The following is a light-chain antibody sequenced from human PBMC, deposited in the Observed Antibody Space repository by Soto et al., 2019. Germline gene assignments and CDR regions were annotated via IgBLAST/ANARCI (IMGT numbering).Light chain of an antibody. V-gene: IGKV1-6*01. CDR1: QGIGND. CDR3: LQDNSYPLT. Sequence: AIQMTQSPSSLSASVGDRVTITCRASQGIGNDLGWYQQKPGKAPKVLIYGASSLQGGVPSRFSGSGSGTDSALTISSLQPEDFATYYCLQDNSYPLTFGQGTKVDIK. CDR2: GAS. J-gene: IGKJ1*01.